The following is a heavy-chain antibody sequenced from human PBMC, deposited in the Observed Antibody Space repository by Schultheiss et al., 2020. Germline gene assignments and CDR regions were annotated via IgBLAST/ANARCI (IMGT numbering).Heavy chain of an antibody. CDR3: ARRGSSSWPPQNYFDY. Sequence: SETLSLTCAVYGGSFSGYYWSWIRQPPGKGLEWIGEINHSGSTYYNPSLKSRVTISVDTSKNKFSLKLSSVTAADTAVYYCARRGSSSWPPQNYFDYWGQGTLVTVSS. J-gene: IGHJ4*02. CDR2: INHSGST. V-gene: IGHV4-34*01. CDR1: GGSFSGYY. D-gene: IGHD6-13*01.